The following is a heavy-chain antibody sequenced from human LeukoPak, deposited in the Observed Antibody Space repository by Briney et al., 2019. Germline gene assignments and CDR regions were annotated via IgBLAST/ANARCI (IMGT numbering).Heavy chain of an antibody. CDR3: ARDFEYYYDSSGSYNWFDP. CDR2: INPSGGST. V-gene: IGHV1-46*01. CDR1: GYTFTGYY. D-gene: IGHD3-22*01. Sequence: ASVKVSCKASGYTFTGYYMHWVRQAPGQGLEWMGIINPSGGSTSYAQKFQGRVTMTRDTSTSTVYMELSSLRSEDTAVYYCARDFEYYYDSSGSYNWFDPWGQGTLVTVSS. J-gene: IGHJ5*02.